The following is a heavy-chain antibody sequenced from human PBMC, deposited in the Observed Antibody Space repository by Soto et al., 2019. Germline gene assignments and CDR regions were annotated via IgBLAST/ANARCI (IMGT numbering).Heavy chain of an antibody. CDR2: IYYSGST. CDR1: GGSISSSSYY. J-gene: IGHJ3*02. CDR3: ARRVVRGDKDDAFDI. D-gene: IGHD3-10*01. Sequence: SETLSLTCTVSGGSISSSSYYWGWIRQPPGKGLEWIGSIYYSGSTYYNPSLKSRVTISVDTSKNQFSLKLSSVTAADTAVYYCARRVVRGDKDDAFDIWGQGTMVTVSS. V-gene: IGHV4-39*01.